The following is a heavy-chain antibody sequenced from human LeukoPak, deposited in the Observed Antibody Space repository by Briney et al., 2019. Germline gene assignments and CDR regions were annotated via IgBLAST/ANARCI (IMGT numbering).Heavy chain of an antibody. D-gene: IGHD3-22*01. CDR3: ARDLVDDSSGYYSDFDY. CDR1: GYTFTGYY. Sequence: ASVKVSCKASGYTFTGYYMHWVRQAAGQGLEWMGWINPNSGGTNYAQKFQGRVTMTRDTSISTAYMELSRLRSDDTAVYYCARDLVDDSSGYYSDFDYWGQGTLVTVSS. CDR2: INPNSGGT. V-gene: IGHV1-2*02. J-gene: IGHJ4*02.